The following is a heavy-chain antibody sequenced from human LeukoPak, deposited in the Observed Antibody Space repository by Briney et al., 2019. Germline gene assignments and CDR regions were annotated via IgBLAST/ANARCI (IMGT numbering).Heavy chain of an antibody. V-gene: IGHV3-23*01. D-gene: IGHD4-17*01. CDR1: GFTFTNHA. Sequence: TGGSLRLSCGASGFTFTNHAMTWVRQTPGKGLECVSVISGSGVSTYYADSVKGRFTISRDNSKNTLYLQMSSLRAEDTAIYYCAKGHSDFGTGFDLWGQGTLVTVSS. CDR2: ISGSGVST. J-gene: IGHJ4*02. CDR3: AKGHSDFGTGFDL.